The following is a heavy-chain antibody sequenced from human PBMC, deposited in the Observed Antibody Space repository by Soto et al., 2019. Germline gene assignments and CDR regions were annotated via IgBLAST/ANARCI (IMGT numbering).Heavy chain of an antibody. J-gene: IGHJ4*02. V-gene: IGHV4-34*01. CDR1: GGSFSGYY. D-gene: IGHD6-13*01. CDR3: ARGGRGEQLANYDY. Sequence: SETLSLTCAVYGGSFSGYYWSWFRQPPGKGLEWIGEINHSGSTNYNPSLKSRVTISVDTSKNQFSLKLSSVTAADTAVYYCARGGRGEQLANYDYWGQGTLVTVSS. CDR2: INHSGST.